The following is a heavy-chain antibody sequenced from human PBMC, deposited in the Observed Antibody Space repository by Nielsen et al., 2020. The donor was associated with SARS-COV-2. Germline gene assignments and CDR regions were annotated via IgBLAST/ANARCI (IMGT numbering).Heavy chain of an antibody. V-gene: IGHV4-31*03. CDR3: AREGSVAGFNYYGMDV. D-gene: IGHD6-19*01. CDR1: GGSISSGGFY. Sequence: SETLSLTCSVSGGSISSGGFYWSWIRQHAGKGLEWIGHIYYTGTTYYNQSLKSRMTISVDTTLNQFSLKVSSVTAADTAVYYCAREGSVAGFNYYGMDVWGQGTTVTVSS. CDR2: IYYTGTT. J-gene: IGHJ6*02.